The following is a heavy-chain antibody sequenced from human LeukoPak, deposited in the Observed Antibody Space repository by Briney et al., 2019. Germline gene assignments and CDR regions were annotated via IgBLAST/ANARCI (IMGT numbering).Heavy chain of an antibody. V-gene: IGHV1-2*02. CDR2: INPKSGGT. J-gene: IGHJ6*04. Sequence: ASVKVSCKASGYTFTDYYIHWLRQAPGQGLEWMGWINPKSGGTNYAQKFQGRVTMTRDTSISTAYMELSRLTSDDTAVYYCARDLSQLSPWAEGAMDVWGKGTTVTVSS. CDR1: GYTFTDYY. D-gene: IGHD1-26*01. CDR3: ARDLSQLSPWAEGAMDV.